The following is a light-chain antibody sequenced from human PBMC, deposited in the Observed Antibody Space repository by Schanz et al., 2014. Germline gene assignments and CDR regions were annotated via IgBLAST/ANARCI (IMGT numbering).Light chain of an antibody. CDR2: GNS. Sequence: QSVLTQPPSVSGAPGQRVTISCTGSSSNIGAGYDVHWYQQLPGTAPKLLIYGNSNRPSGVPDRFSGSKSGTSASLAISGLQSEDEADYYCATWDDSLSNWVFGGGTKLTVL. V-gene: IGLV1-40*01. J-gene: IGLJ3*02. CDR3: ATWDDSLSNWV. CDR1: SSNIGAGYD.